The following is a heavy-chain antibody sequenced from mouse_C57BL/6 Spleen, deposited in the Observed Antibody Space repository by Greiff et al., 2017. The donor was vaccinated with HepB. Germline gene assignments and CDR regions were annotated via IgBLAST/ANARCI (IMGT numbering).Heavy chain of an antibody. Sequence: VHVKQSGPELVKPGASVKISCKASGYSFTDYNMNWVKQSNGKSLEWIGVINPNYGTTSYNQKFKGKATLTVDQSSSTASMQLNSLTSEDSAVYYCARRGGYSNPSSAMDYWGQGTSVTVSS. CDR3: ARRGGYSNPSSAMDY. J-gene: IGHJ4*01. D-gene: IGHD2-5*01. CDR2: INPNYGTT. V-gene: IGHV1-39*01. CDR1: GYSFTDYN.